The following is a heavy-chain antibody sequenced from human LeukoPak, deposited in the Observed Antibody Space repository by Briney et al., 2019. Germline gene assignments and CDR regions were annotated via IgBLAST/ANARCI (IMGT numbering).Heavy chain of an antibody. V-gene: IGHV1-8*01. D-gene: IGHD3-22*01. Sequence: ASVKVSCKASGYTFTSYDINWVRQATGRGLEWMGWMNPNSGNTGCAQKFQGRVAMTRNTSISTAYMELSSLRSEDTAVYYCASHRPDSSGYSYNWFDPWGQGTLVTVSS. CDR2: MNPNSGNT. CDR3: ASHRPDSSGYSYNWFDP. CDR1: GYTFTSYD. J-gene: IGHJ5*02.